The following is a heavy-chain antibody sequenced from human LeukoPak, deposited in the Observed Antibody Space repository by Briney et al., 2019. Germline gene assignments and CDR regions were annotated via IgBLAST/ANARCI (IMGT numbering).Heavy chain of an antibody. CDR1: GGSISSYS. Sequence: SGTLSLTCTVSGGSISSYSWSWIRQPAGKGLEWIGRIYTSGSTNYNPSLKTRVTMSVDTSKNQFSLKLSSVTAADTAVYYCARDPANSGGWFFYFDYWGQGTLVTVSS. CDR2: IYTSGST. J-gene: IGHJ4*02. CDR3: ARDPANSGGWFFYFDY. D-gene: IGHD6-19*01. V-gene: IGHV4-4*07.